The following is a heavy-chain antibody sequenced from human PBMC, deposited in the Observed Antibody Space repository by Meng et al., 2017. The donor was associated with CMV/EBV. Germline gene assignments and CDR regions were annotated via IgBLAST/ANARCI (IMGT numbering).Heavy chain of an antibody. D-gene: IGHD3-9*01. CDR3: ARDAGHYDILTGYSY. CDR2: IYYSGST. V-gene: IGHV4-39*07. CDR1: CGSISSSSYY. Sequence: QLQEQEAGPGLVKPSETLPLTCTFYCGSISSSSYYCGWIRQPPGKGLEWIGSIYYSGSTYYNPSLKSRVSISVDTSKNQFSLKLSSVTAADTAVYYCARDAGHYDILTGYSYWGQGTLVTVSS. J-gene: IGHJ4*02.